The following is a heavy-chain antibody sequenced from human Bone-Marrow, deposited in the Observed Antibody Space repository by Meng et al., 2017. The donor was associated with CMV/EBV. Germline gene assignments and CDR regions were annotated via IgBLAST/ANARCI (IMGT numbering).Heavy chain of an antibody. Sequence: GESLKISCAASGFTFSSYSMNWVRQAPGKGLEWVSYISSGSNTIYYADSVKGRFTVSRDNAKNSLYLQMNSLRAEDTAVYYCARTRVEYSSLSSSNYYYYGMDVWGQGTTVTVSS. J-gene: IGHJ6*02. CDR2: ISSGSNTI. CDR1: GFTFSSYS. D-gene: IGHD6-6*01. CDR3: ARTRVEYSSLSSSNYYYYGMDV. V-gene: IGHV3-48*04.